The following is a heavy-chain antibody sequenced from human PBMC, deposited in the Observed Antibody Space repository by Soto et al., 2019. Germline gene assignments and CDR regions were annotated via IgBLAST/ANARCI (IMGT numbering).Heavy chain of an antibody. CDR2: IYYSGST. Sequence: PFETLCLTCSVSGGNSSSYYWSWIRQTPGKGLEWIGYIYYSGSTNYNPSLKSRVTISVDTSKNQFSLKLSSVTAADTAVYYCARGYCSGGSCYRYNWFGLWGQGTLVTVSS. J-gene: IGHJ5*02. V-gene: IGHV4-59*01. CDR1: GGNSSSYY. CDR3: ARGYCSGGSCYRYNWFGL. D-gene: IGHD2-15*01.